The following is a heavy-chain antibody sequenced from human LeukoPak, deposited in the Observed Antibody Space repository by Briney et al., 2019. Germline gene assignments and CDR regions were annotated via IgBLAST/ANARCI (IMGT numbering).Heavy chain of an antibody. V-gene: IGHV3-21*01. Sequence: GGSLRLSCEASGFTFSSYSMNWVRQAPGKGLEGVSSISTSSRYIYYADSVKGRFTISRDNAKNSLYLQMNSLRAEDTAVYYCASALYCSSTSCPHYWGQGTLVTVSS. CDR2: ISTSSRYI. CDR1: GFTFSSYS. CDR3: ASALYCSSTSCPHY. J-gene: IGHJ4*02. D-gene: IGHD2-2*01.